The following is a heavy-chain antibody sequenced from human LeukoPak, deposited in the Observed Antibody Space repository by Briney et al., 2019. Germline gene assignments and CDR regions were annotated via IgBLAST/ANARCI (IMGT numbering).Heavy chain of an antibody. CDR2: FDPEDGET. CDR1: GFTLTELA. V-gene: IGHV1-24*01. Sequence: ASVKVSCKVSGFTLTELAIHWVRQAPGKGLEWMGGFDPEDGETIYAQQFQGRVTMTTDTSTSTAYMELRSLRSDDTAVYYCARDQYGDYFDYWGQGTLVTVSS. J-gene: IGHJ4*02. D-gene: IGHD4-17*01. CDR3: ARDQYGDYFDY.